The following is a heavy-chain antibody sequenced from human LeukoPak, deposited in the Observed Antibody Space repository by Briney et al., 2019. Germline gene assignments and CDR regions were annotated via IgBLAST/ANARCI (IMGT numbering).Heavy chain of an antibody. CDR1: GFTFSSYS. D-gene: IGHD2-2*03. Sequence: GGSLRLSCAASGFTFSSYSMNWVRQAPGKGLEWVSSISRSSSYVYYADSVKGRFTISRDNAKNSLYLQMNSLRAEDTAAYYCARDYAKLGYCSGSSCPDALDVWGQGTMVTVSS. J-gene: IGHJ3*01. V-gene: IGHV3-21*01. CDR3: ARDYAKLGYCSGSSCPDALDV. CDR2: ISRSSSYV.